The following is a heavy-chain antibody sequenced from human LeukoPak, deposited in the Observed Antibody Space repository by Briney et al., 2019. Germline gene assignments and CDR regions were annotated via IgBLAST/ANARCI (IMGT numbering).Heavy chain of an antibody. V-gene: IGHV3-7*01. D-gene: IGHD6-19*01. J-gene: IGHJ4*02. CDR1: GFTFSSYW. CDR3: ARDLIPVAGTPDY. CDR2: IKQDGSEK. Sequence: SGGSLRLSCAASGFTFSSYWMSWVRQAPGKGLEWVANIKQDGSEKYYVDSVKGRFTISRDNAKNSLYLQLNSLRAEDTAVYYCARDLIPVAGTPDYWGQGTLVTVSS.